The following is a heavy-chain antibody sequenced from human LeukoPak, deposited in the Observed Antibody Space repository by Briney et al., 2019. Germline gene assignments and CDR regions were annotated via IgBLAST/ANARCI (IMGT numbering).Heavy chain of an antibody. CDR1: GFTFSSYS. J-gene: IGHJ3*02. CDR3: ARRFYDTSPRPFDI. Sequence: PGGSLRLSCAASGFTFSSYSMNWVRQAPGKGLEWVSSISSSSSYIYYADSLKGRFTISRDNAKNSLFLQMNSLRAEDTAVYYCARRFYDTSPRPFDIWGQGTMVTVSS. D-gene: IGHD3-22*01. V-gene: IGHV3-21*01. CDR2: ISSSSSYI.